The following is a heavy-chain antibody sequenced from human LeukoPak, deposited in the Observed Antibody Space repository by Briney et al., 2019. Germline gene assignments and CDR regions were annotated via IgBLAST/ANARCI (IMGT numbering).Heavy chain of an antibody. CDR2: ISSRRTSI. V-gene: IGHV3-21*01. J-gene: IGHJ4*02. Sequence: PGVPLTLSCAASVFTFSNYYMNGVRQATGKALEWVSSISSRRTSIFCAHSVKGRLTISRDNAMNAVYLQVNSLRAAHTGVYHCARVSLWDDYWGPGNLVTVSS. CDR3: ARVSLWDDY. D-gene: IGHD5-18*01. CDR1: VFTFSNYY.